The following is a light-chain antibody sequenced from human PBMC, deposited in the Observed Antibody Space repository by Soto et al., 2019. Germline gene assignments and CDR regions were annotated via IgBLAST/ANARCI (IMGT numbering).Light chain of an antibody. CDR1: QSISSS. Sequence: IQMTQSPSTVSASVGDRVTITCRASQSISSSLAWYQQKPGKAPKVLIYDASSLDSGVPSRFSGSGYGTEFTLTVSSLQPSDFATYSCQQYESYPYSFGQGTKLEIK. J-gene: IGKJ2*01. CDR2: DAS. V-gene: IGKV1-5*01. CDR3: QQYESYPYS.